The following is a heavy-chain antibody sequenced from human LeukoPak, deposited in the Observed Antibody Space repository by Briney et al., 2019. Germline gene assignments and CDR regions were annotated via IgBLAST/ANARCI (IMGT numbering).Heavy chain of an antibody. D-gene: IGHD1-20*01. V-gene: IGHV4-38-2*02. CDR3: ARDRRYNWNHNWFDP. CDR2: IYHSGST. CDR1: GYSISSGYY. Sequence: SETLSLTCTVSGYSISSGYYWGWIRQPPGKGLEWIGSIYHSGSTYYNPSLKSRVTISVDTSKNQFSLKPSSVTAADTAVYYCARDRRYNWNHNWFDPWGQGTLVTVSS. J-gene: IGHJ5*02.